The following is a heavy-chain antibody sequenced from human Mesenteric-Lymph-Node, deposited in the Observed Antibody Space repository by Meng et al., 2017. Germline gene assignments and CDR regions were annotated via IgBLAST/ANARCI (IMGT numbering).Heavy chain of an antibody. Sequence: GESLKISCAASGFTFSSYSMNWVRQAPGKGLEWVSSISSSSSYIYYADSVKGRFTISRDNSKSTLYLQMNSLRADDMAVYYCAKFGFSGWFGGFDYWGQGALVTVSS. D-gene: IGHD6-19*01. CDR1: GFTFSSYS. J-gene: IGHJ4*02. V-gene: IGHV3-21*04. CDR3: AKFGFSGWFGGFDY. CDR2: ISSSSSYI.